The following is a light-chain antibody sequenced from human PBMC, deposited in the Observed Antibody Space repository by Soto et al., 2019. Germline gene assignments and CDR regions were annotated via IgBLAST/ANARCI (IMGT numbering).Light chain of an antibody. V-gene: IGKV3D-15*01. CDR1: QSIENK. J-gene: IGKJ1*01. CDR3: KQYRSWRT. CDR2: GAS. Sequence: IMMTQSPATLSVSPGEGATLSCRASQSIENKLAWYHQRPGQPPRLLIYGASTRATGIPVRFSGSGSGTDFPFYISVPQCEDFGFYYCKQYRSWRTFGQGTTVEVK.